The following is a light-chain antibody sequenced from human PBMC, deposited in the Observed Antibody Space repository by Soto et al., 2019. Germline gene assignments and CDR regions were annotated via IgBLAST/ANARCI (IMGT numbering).Light chain of an antibody. CDR2: DVS. J-gene: IGLJ1*01. CDR3: AAWDDFLNVYV. CDR1: SSDVVGANY. V-gene: IGLV2-14*03. Sequence: QSALTQPASVSGSPGQSITISCTGTSSDVVGANYVSWYQQHPGEAPKLLIYDVSNRPSGVSDRFSGSKSGNTASLTISGLQAEDEADYYCAAWDDFLNVYVFGTGTKVTVL.